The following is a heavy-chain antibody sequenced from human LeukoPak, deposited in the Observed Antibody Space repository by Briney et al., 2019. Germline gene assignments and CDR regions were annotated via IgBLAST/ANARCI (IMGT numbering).Heavy chain of an antibody. V-gene: IGHV3-23*01. Sequence: PGGPLRLSCAASGFTFSNYAMNWVRQAPGKGLEWVSSISEFGNDPSYADFVKGRFTISRDDSRNTLYLQMNSLRAEDTAVYYCAKQFVDVWGQGTLVTVSS. D-gene: IGHD5-24*01. CDR3: AKQFVDV. CDR2: ISEFGNDP. J-gene: IGHJ5*02. CDR1: GFTFSNYA.